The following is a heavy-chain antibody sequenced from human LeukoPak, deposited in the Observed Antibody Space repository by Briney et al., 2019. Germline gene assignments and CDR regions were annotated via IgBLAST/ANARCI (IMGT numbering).Heavy chain of an antibody. CDR3: ARASRSSVWFDP. Sequence: SETLSLTCTASGGSISTYYWNWIRQPPGKGLEWIGYIYYSGSTYYNPSLKSRVTISVDTSKNQFSLKLSSVTAADTAVYYCARASRSSVWFDPWGQGTLVTVSS. J-gene: IGHJ5*02. CDR2: IYYSGST. V-gene: IGHV4-59*12. D-gene: IGHD2-15*01. CDR1: GGSISTYY.